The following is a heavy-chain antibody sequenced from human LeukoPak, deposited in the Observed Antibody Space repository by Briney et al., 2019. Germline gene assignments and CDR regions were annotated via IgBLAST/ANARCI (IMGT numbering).Heavy chain of an antibody. CDR3: ARVPPPTYYDFWSGRIPHYYMDV. J-gene: IGHJ6*03. V-gene: IGHV4-59*12. CDR1: GGSISSYY. D-gene: IGHD3-3*01. CDR2: IYYSGST. Sequence: PSETLSLTCTVSGGSISSYYWSWIRQPPGKGLEWIGYIYYSGSTNYNPSLKSRVTISVDTSKNQFSLKLSSVTAADTAVYYCARVPPPTYYDFWSGRIPHYYMDVWGKGTTVTVSS.